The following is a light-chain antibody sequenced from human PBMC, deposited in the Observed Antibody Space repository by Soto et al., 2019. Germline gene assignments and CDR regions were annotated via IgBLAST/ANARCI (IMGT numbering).Light chain of an antibody. J-gene: IGKJ1*01. CDR1: KSISSW. V-gene: IGKV1-5*03. Sequence: DIQMTQSPSTLSASVGDRVTITCRASKSISSWLVWYQQKPGKAPKLLIYKASSLESGVPSRFSGSGSGTEFTLTISSLQPDDFATYYCQQYNSYSMTFGQGTKVEIK. CDR2: KAS. CDR3: QQYNSYSMT.